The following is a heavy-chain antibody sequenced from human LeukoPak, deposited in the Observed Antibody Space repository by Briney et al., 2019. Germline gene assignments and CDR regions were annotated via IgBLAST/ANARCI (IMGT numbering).Heavy chain of an antibody. V-gene: IGHV4-59*01. Sequence: SETLSLTCTVPGGSISSYYWSWIRQPPGKGLEWIGYIYYSGSTNYNPSLKSRVTISVDTSKNQFSLKLSSVTAADTAVYYCARAKYCSSTSCYDTGGFDYWGQGTLVTVSS. CDR2: IYYSGST. CDR3: ARAKYCSSTSCYDTGGFDY. CDR1: GGSISSYY. J-gene: IGHJ4*02. D-gene: IGHD2-2*01.